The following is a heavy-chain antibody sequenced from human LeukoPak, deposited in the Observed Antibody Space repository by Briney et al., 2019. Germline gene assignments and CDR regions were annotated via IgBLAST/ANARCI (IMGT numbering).Heavy chain of an antibody. CDR2: IWYDGSNK. J-gene: IGHJ4*02. CDR1: GFTFSTYG. CDR3: ARDHGPSYYDSSGYYFAY. V-gene: IGHV3-33*01. Sequence: PGGSLRLSCGASGFTFSTYGMHWVRQAPGRGLEWVAVIWYDGSNKYYLDSVKGRFTISRDHSQNTVYLHMNSLRVEDTAVYYCARDHGPSYYDSSGYYFAYWGQGTLVTVSS. D-gene: IGHD3-22*01.